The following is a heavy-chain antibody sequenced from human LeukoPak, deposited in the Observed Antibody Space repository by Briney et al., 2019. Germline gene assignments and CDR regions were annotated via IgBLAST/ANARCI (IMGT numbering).Heavy chain of an antibody. V-gene: IGHV3-23*01. CDR2: ISTSDGTT. CDR1: AFTFSSYA. Sequence: GGSLRFSCAASAFTFSSYAMSWVRQAPGKGLEWVSSISTSDGTTYYADSVKGRFTISRDNSKNTLYLQMNSLRAEDAAIYYCAKGRTGFSYGYGIDYWGQGTLVTVSS. J-gene: IGHJ4*02. CDR3: AKGRTGFSYGYGIDY. D-gene: IGHD5-18*01.